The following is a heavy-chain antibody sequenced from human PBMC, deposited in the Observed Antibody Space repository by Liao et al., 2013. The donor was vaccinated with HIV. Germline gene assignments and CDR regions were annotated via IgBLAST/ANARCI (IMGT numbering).Heavy chain of an antibody. CDR2: MYYAGTT. Sequence: QVHLQESGPRLVKSSETLSLTCSVSGASMGSYYWSWIRQPPGKGLEYIGYMYYAGTTNYNPSLESRVTISVDTSENQFSLRLRSVTAADTAVYYCAGGRYSTSYGPIDDWWGQGTLVTVSS. J-gene: IGHJ4*02. D-gene: IGHD5-18*01. CDR1: GASMGSYY. CDR3: AGGRYSTSYGPIDDW. V-gene: IGHV4-59*01.